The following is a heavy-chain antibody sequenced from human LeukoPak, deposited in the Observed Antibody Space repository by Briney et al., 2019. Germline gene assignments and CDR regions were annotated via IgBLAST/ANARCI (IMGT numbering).Heavy chain of an antibody. CDR1: GYTFTGYY. D-gene: IGHD6-19*01. CDR3: ATRATSGWHFS. CDR2: INPNSGGT. V-gene: IGHV1-2*02. Sequence: ASVTVSCKASGYTFTGYYMHWVRQAPGQGPEWMGWINPNSGGTNYAQKFQGRVTKTRDTSLSTVYMEPSMLRSDDTAVYYCATRATSGWHFSWGQGTLVTVSS. J-gene: IGHJ5*02.